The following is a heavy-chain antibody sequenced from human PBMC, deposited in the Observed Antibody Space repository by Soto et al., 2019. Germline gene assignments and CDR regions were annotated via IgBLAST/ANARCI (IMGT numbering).Heavy chain of an antibody. D-gene: IGHD2-2*01. V-gene: IGHV1-2*04. CDR2: INPKSGGT. CDR1: GYTFTGYY. CDR3: ARGYCSGTSCYAANYYYMDV. J-gene: IGHJ6*03. Sequence: ASVKVSCKASGYTFTGYYIHWVRQAPGQGLEWIGWINPKSGGTHYAQNFQGWVTMARDTSISTAYMELSRLKSDDTAVYYCARGYCSGTSCYAANYYYMDVWGTGTTVTVSS.